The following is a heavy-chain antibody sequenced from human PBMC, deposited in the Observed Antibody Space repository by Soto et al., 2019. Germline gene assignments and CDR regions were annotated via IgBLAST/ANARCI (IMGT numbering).Heavy chain of an antibody. D-gene: IGHD3-9*01. V-gene: IGHV1-18*01. CDR1: GYSFASYG. CDR2: INVYNGNT. Sequence: ASVKVSCKASGYSFASYGISWVRQAPGQGLEWMGWINVYNGNTKYVQKLQGRVTITRDTSASTAYMELSSLRSEDTAVYYCARAGVLRYFDWLVGFDPWGQGTLVTVSS. J-gene: IGHJ5*02. CDR3: ARAGVLRYFDWLVGFDP.